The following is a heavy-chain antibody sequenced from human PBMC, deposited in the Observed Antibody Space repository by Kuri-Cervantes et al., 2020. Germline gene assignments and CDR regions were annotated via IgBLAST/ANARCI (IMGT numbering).Heavy chain of an antibody. CDR2: INHSGST. V-gene: IGHV4-34*01. J-gene: IGHJ4*02. D-gene: IGHD2-15*01. Sequence: GSLRLSCAVYGGSFSGYYWSWIRQPPGKGLEWIGEINHSGSTNYNPSLKSRVTISVDTSKNQFPLKLSSVTAADTAVYYCARALSLGWYYFDYWGQGTLVTVSS. CDR3: ARALSLGWYYFDY. CDR1: GGSFSGYY.